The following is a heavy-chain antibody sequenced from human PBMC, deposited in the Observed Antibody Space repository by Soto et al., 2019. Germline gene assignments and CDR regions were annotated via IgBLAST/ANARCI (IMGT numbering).Heavy chain of an antibody. Sequence: GGSLRLSCAASGFTFDDYGMHWVRQAPGKGLEWVSGISWNSGSIGYADSVKGRFIISRDNAKNSLYLQMNNLRPEDTAFYFCAKVSTTHTFGPLDPWGQGTLVTVS. CDR2: ISWNSGSI. J-gene: IGHJ5*02. CDR1: GFTFDDYG. V-gene: IGHV3-9*01. D-gene: IGHD1-1*01. CDR3: AKVSTTHTFGPLDP.